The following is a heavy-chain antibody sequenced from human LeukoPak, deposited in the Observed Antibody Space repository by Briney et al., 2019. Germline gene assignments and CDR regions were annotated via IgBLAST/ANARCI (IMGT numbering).Heavy chain of an antibody. CDR1: GYTFTGYY. J-gene: IGHJ4*02. CDR3: ARVPFRLEWLLPGY. D-gene: IGHD3-3*01. Sequence: ASVKVSCKASGYTFTGYYMHWVRQAPGQGLEWMGWINPNSGGTNYAQKFQGRVTMTRDTSISTAYMELSRLRSDDTAVYYCARVPFRLEWLLPGYWGQGTLVTVSS. CDR2: INPNSGGT. V-gene: IGHV1-2*02.